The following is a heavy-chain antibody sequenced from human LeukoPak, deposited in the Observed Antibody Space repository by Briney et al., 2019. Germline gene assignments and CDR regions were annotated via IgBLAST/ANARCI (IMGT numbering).Heavy chain of an antibody. V-gene: IGHV4-59*08. D-gene: IGHD5-18*01. Sequence: SETLSLTCTVSGGSISSYYWSWIRQPPGKGLEWIGYIYYSGSTNYNPSLESRVTISVDTSKNQFSLKLSSVTAADTAVYYCARRNRDKTSMVGKGYFDYWGQGTLVTVSS. J-gene: IGHJ4*02. CDR1: GGSISSYY. CDR3: ARRNRDKTSMVGKGYFDY. CDR2: IYYSGST.